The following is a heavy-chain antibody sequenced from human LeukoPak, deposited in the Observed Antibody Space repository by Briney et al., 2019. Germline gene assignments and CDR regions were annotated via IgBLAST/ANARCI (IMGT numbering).Heavy chain of an antibody. Sequence: SETLSLTCTVSGGSISSGGYYWSWIRQHPGKGLEWIGYIFYSGSTYYNPSLKSRVTISVDTSNNQFSLKLSSVTAADTAVYYCARDGTWCGSPGMDVWGQGTMATVSS. CDR3: ARDGTWCGSPGMDV. CDR2: IFYSGST. V-gene: IGHV4-31*03. D-gene: IGHD3-3*01. CDR1: GGSISSGGYY. J-gene: IGHJ6*02.